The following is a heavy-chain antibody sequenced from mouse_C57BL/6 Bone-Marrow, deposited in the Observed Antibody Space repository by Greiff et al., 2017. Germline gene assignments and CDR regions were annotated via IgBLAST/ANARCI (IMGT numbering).Heavy chain of an antibody. CDR3: ARHEVLIYYDYDGYFDV. CDR1: GYTFTAYT. D-gene: IGHD2-4*01. CDR2: FYPGSGSI. J-gene: IGHJ1*03. V-gene: IGHV1-62-2*01. Sequence: VHLVESGAELVKPGASVKLSCKASGYTFTAYTIHWVKQRSGQGLEWIGWFYPGSGSIKSNEKFKDKATLTADKSSSTVSMELSRLTSEDSAVYFCARHEVLIYYDYDGYFDVWGTGTTVTVSS.